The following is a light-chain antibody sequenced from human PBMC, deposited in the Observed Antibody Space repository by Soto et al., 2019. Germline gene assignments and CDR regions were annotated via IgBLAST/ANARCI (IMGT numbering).Light chain of an antibody. Sequence: DIQMTQSPSSLSASVGDRVTITCRASQSISSYLNWYQQKPGKAPKLLIYAASSLQSGVPSRFSGSGSGTDFTLTFSSLQPEDFATYYCQQSYSTHPTFGQGTKVEIK. J-gene: IGKJ1*01. V-gene: IGKV1-39*01. CDR1: QSISSY. CDR2: AAS. CDR3: QQSYSTHPT.